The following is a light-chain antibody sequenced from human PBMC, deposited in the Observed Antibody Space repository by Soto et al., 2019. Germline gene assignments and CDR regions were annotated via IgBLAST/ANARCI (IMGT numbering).Light chain of an antibody. V-gene: IGKV1-39*01. J-gene: IGKJ4*01. CDR2: ATS. CDR1: QTISVY. Sequence: DIQMAHSPSSLSASVGDRVTITVRASQTISVYLNWYQQKPGKAPELLIYATSYLGNGVPSRFSGSGSGTDFTLTISCLQSEDFATSYCQQYYSYPLTFGGGTKVDIK. CDR3: QQYYSYPLT.